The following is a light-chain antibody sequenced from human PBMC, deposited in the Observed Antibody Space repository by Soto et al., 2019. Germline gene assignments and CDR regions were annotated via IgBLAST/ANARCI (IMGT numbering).Light chain of an antibody. V-gene: IGKV1-12*01. CDR2: IAS. J-gene: IGKJ4*01. Sequence: DNQMTQSPSAVSASVGDRVTITCRASQDINSWLTWYQQKPGRAPKVLIYIASRLQSGVPSRFSGRGSGTDFSLTISNLQPEDFATYFCQQYKAFPLTFGGGTKVDIK. CDR3: QQYKAFPLT. CDR1: QDINSW.